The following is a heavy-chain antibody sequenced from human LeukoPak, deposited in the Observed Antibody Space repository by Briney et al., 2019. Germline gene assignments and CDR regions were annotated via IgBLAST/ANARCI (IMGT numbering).Heavy chain of an antibody. V-gene: IGHV5-51*01. Sequence: GESLKISCKGSGYSFTSYWIGWVRQMPGKGLEWMGIIYPGDSDTRYSPSFQGQVTISADKSISTAYLQWSSLKASDTAMYYCARQWYCSSTSCYMGDNWFDPWGQGTLVTVSP. CDR1: GYSFTSYW. CDR2: IYPGDSDT. J-gene: IGHJ5*02. CDR3: ARQWYCSSTSCYMGDNWFDP. D-gene: IGHD2-2*02.